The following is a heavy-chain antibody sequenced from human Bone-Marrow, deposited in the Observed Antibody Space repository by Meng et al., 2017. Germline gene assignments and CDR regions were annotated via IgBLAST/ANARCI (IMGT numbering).Heavy chain of an antibody. D-gene: IGHD3-16*02. CDR3: AGGGDYYDYVWGSYRYNDY. CDR2: IYTRGST. Sequence: SETLSLTCTVSGGSISSYYWSWIRQPAGKGLEWIGRIYTRGSTNYNPSLKSRVTMSVDTSKNQFSLKLSSVTAADTAVYYCAGGGDYYDYVWGSYRYNDYWGQGTLVTVSS. V-gene: IGHV4-4*07. CDR1: GGSISSYY. J-gene: IGHJ4*02.